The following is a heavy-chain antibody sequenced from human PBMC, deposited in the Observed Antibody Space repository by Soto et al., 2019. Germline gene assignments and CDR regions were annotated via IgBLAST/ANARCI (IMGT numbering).Heavy chain of an antibody. Sequence: QPGGSLRLSCAASGFTFSSYGMHWVRQAPGKGLEWVAVISYDGSNKYYADSVKGRFTISRDNSKNTLYLQMNSLRAEDTAVYYCAKDQMWWLRSGLGYYYGMDVWGQGTTVTVSS. CDR3: AKDQMWWLRSGLGYYYGMDV. J-gene: IGHJ6*02. CDR2: ISYDGSNK. D-gene: IGHD5-12*01. CDR1: GFTFSSYG. V-gene: IGHV3-30*18.